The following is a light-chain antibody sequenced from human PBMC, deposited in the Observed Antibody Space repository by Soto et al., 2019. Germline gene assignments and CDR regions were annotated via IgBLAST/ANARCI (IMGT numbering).Light chain of an antibody. CDR2: EGT. CDR3: CSNADSRAV. CDR1: SSDVGSHKF. J-gene: IGLJ1*01. Sequence: QSALTQPASVSGSPGQSITISCTGTSSDVGSHKFVSWYQQHPGRAPKLMVYEGTKRPSGVSDRFSGSKSGDTASLTISGLQAEDEADYYCCSNADSRAVFGTGTKLTVL. V-gene: IGLV2-23*01.